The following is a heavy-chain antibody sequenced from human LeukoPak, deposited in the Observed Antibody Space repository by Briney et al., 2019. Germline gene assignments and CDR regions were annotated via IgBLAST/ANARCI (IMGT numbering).Heavy chain of an antibody. CDR2: IFSSEST. Sequence: KPSETLSLTCTVSGGSISSYYWSWIRQPAGKGLEWLGRIFSSESTNYNPSLKGRVTMSLGTSKSQFSLRLSSVTAADTVVYYCARAPLTVKDAFDIWGQGTMVTVSS. CDR3: ARAPLTVKDAFDI. J-gene: IGHJ3*02. CDR1: GGSISSYY. V-gene: IGHV4-4*07. D-gene: IGHD4-11*01.